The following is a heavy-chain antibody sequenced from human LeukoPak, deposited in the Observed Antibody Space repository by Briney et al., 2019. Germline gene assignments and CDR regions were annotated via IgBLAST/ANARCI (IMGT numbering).Heavy chain of an antibody. D-gene: IGHD1-1*01. CDR2: ISMNVQTT. CDR3: VREGLERRTNFDY. Sequence: GGSLRLSRSASGFTFTSHVMHWFRQAPGKGLQYVSGISMNVQTTYYAGSVKGRFTISRDNSKNTVYVQMNSLTPEDTALYYCVREGLERRTNFDYWGQGTLVSVSS. J-gene: IGHJ4*02. V-gene: IGHV3-64*05. CDR1: GFTFTSHV.